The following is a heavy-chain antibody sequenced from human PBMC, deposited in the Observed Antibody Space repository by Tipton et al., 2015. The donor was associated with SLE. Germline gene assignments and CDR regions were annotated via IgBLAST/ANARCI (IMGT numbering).Heavy chain of an antibody. CDR1: GGSISSSSYY. CDR3: ARRLVAAANDWYFGL. D-gene: IGHD2-2*01. CDR2: IYYSGNT. J-gene: IGHJ2*01. V-gene: IGHV4-39*07. Sequence: LRLSCTVSGGSISSSSYYWGWIRQPPGKGLEWIGSIYYSGNTYYNPSLKSRVTISVDTSKNQFSLKLSSVTAADTAVYYCARRLVAAANDWYFGLWGRGTLVTVPS.